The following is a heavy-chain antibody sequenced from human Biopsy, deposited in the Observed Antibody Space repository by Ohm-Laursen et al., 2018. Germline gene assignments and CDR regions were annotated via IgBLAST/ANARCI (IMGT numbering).Heavy chain of an antibody. V-gene: IGHV4-34*01. CDR3: VRGVDYYDPYHYYALDD. J-gene: IGHJ6*02. CDR1: SDSFYAYY. D-gene: IGHD3-22*01. CDR2: INHSGRT. Sequence: PVTLSFTWSVYSDSFYAYYWSWIRQTPGKGLVWIGEINHSGRTNYNPSLKSRVTISVDTSKNQFSLKVKSVTVADTAVYYCVRGVDYYDPYHYYALDDWGQGTTVTVSS.